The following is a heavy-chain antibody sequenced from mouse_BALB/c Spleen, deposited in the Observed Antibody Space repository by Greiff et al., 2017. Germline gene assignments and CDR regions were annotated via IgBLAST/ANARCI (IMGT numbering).Heavy chain of an antibody. V-gene: IGHV5-12-1*01. CDR3: ARLDGYYLFAY. CDR1: GFAFSSYD. CDR2: ISSGGGST. Sequence: EVKLMESGGGLVKPGGSLKLSCAASGFAFSSYDMSWVRQTPEKRLEWVAYISSGGGSTYYPDTVKGRFTISRDNAKNTLYLQMSSLKSEDTATYYCARLDGYYLFAYWGQGTLVTVSA. D-gene: IGHD2-3*01. J-gene: IGHJ3*01.